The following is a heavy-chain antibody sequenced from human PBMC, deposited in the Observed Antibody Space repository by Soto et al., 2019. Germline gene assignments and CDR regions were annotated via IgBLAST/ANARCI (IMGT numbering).Heavy chain of an antibody. J-gene: IGHJ4*02. CDR2: IYHSGST. CDR3: ARAGGLGAVAADY. Sequence: QLQLQESGSGLVKPSQTLSLTCAVSGDSISSGGYSWSWIRQPPGKGLEWIGYIYHSGSTYYNPSLKSRVTISVDRSKNQFSLKLSSVTAADTALYYCARAGGLGAVAADYWGQGTLVTVSS. V-gene: IGHV4-30-2*01. CDR1: GDSISSGGYS. D-gene: IGHD6-19*01.